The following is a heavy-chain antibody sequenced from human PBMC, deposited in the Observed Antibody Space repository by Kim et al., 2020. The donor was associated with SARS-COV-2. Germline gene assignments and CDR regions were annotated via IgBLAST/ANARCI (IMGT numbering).Heavy chain of an antibody. D-gene: IGHD6-13*01. J-gene: IGHJ4*02. CDR3: AKDMSFVGYRSSWYGY. Sequence: GGSLRLSCAASGFTFGDYAMHWVRQAPGKGLEWVSGISWNSGSKVYADSVKGRFTISRDNAKNSLYLQMNSLRAEDTALYYCAKDMSFVGYRSSWYGYWGQGTLVTVSS. CDR1: GFTFGDYA. CDR2: ISWNSGSK. V-gene: IGHV3-9*01.